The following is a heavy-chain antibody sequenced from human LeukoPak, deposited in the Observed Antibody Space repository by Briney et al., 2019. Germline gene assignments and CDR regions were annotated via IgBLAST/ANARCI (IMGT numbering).Heavy chain of an antibody. J-gene: IGHJ3*01. V-gene: IGHV3-66*01. Sequence: GGSLRLSCAASGTTVSSNYMSWVRQAPGKGLEWVSIIYSGGDTYYADSVKGRFTISRDNSKNTLYLQMNSLRAEDTAMFYCAKDRISNGYDYDAFDVWGQGTMVTVSS. D-gene: IGHD5-12*01. CDR2: IYSGGDT. CDR1: GTTVSSNY. CDR3: AKDRISNGYDYDAFDV.